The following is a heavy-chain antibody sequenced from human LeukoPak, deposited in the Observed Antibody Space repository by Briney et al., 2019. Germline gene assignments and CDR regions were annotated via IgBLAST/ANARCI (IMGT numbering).Heavy chain of an antibody. Sequence: TLSLTCTVSGGSISSYYWSWIRQPPGKALEWLALIYWDDDKRYSPSLKSRLTITKDTSKNQVVLTMTNMDPVDTATYYCAHRRIVGANSFDYWGQGTLVTVSS. V-gene: IGHV2-5*08. J-gene: IGHJ4*02. CDR3: AHRRIVGANSFDY. CDR1: GGSISSYYW. D-gene: IGHD1-26*01. CDR2: IYWDDDK.